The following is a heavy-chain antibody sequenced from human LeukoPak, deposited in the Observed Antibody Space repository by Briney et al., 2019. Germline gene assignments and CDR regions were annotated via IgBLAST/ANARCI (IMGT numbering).Heavy chain of an antibody. J-gene: IGHJ6*02. CDR2: IIPIFGTA. CDR3: ARVLVAFDYYYYGMDV. D-gene: IGHD2-2*01. V-gene: IGHV1-69*13. CDR1: GGTFSSYA. Sequence: ASVKVSCKASGGTFSSYAISWVGQAPGQGLEWMGGIIPIFGTANYAQKFQGRVTITADESTSTAYMELSSLRSEDTAVYYCARVLVAFDYYYYGMDVWGQGTTVTVSS.